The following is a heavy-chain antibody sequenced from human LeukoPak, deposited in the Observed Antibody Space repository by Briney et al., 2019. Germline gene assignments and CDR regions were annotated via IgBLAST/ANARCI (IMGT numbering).Heavy chain of an antibody. CDR3: ARGELLKVYEY. D-gene: IGHD2-15*01. CDR1: VYSFTGYY. CDR2: INPNSGGT. V-gene: IGHV1-2*02. J-gene: IGHJ4*02. Sequence: ASVKVSCKASVYSFTGYYIHWVRQAPGQGLEWMGWINPNSGGTNYAEKFQGRVTVTRDTSISTAYMDLSRLRSDDTAVFYCARGELLKVYEYWGQGTPVTVSS.